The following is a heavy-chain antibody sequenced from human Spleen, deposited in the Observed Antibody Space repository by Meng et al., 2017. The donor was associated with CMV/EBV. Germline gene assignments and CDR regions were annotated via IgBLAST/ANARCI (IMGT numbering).Heavy chain of an antibody. V-gene: IGHV3-7*01. CDR2: IKHDGSEV. CDR3: AREYPPWYFDL. Sequence: GESLKISCAGSGFTFSNYWMSWVRQAPGKGLEWVATIKHDGSEVHYVDSVKGRFTISRDNAKNSLYLQMNSLRAEDTAVYYCAREYPPWYFDLWGRGTLVTVSS. J-gene: IGHJ2*01. CDR1: GFTFSNYW.